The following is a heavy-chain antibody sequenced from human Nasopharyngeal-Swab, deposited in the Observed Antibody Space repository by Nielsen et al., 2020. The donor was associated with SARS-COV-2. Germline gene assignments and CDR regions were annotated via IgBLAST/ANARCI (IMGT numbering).Heavy chain of an antibody. CDR1: GFTFSDYY. Sequence: GESLKISCAASGFTFSDYYMSWIRQAPGKGLEWVSAISGSGGSTYYADSVKGRFTISRDNSKNTLYLQMNSLRAGDTAVYYCAKDSSWYSSTDYWGQGTLVTVSS. J-gene: IGHJ4*02. CDR2: ISGSGGST. CDR3: AKDSSWYSSTDY. V-gene: IGHV3-23*01. D-gene: IGHD6-13*01.